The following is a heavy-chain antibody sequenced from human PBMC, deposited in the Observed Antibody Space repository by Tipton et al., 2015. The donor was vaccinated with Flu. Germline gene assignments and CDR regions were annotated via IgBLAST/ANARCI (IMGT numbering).Heavy chain of an antibody. CDR3: VRDDGSTSVDY. V-gene: IGHV3-7*01. Sequence: LSLTCTTSGFSFSYYWMNWLRQAPGKGLEWVANIKEDGSEKYYVDSVKGRFTISRDNAKNSLYLQMSSLRAEDTAVYYCVRDDGSTSVDYWGQGTLVSVSS. D-gene: IGHD3-10*01. CDR2: IKEDGSEK. CDR1: GFSFSYYW. J-gene: IGHJ4*02.